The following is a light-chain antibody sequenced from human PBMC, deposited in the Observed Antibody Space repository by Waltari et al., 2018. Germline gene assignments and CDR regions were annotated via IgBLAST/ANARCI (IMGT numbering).Light chain of an antibody. Sequence: EIVLTQSPGTLSLSPGEGATLSCRAGQSVSSSYLAWYQQKPGQAPRLLIYAASSRATGIPDRFSGSGSGTDFTLTISRLEPEDFAVYYCQHYGYSLWTFGQGTKVEIK. V-gene: IGKV3-20*01. CDR1: QSVSSSY. CDR2: AAS. J-gene: IGKJ1*01. CDR3: QHYGYSLWT.